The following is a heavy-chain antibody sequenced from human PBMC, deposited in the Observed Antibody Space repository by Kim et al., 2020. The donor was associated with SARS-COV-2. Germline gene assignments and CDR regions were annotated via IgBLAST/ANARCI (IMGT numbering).Heavy chain of an antibody. J-gene: IGHJ4*02. D-gene: IGHD3-10*01. Sequence: GGSLRLSCAASGFTFSSYWMSWVRQAPGKGLEWVANIKQDGSEKYYVDSVKGRFTISRDNAKNSLYLQMNSLRAEDTAVYYWARGQKYYYGSGSPPQACWGQGTLVTVSS. CDR2: IKQDGSEK. V-gene: IGHV3-7*01. CDR3: ARGQKYYYGSGSPPQAC. CDR1: GFTFSSYW.